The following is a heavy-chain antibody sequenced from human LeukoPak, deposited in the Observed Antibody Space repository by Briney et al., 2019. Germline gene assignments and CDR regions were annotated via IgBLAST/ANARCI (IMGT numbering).Heavy chain of an antibody. Sequence: SVKVSYKASGGTFSTLDISWVRQAPGHGLEWMGGIIPLFGPANYAQKFQDRVTIIADESTTTAYMELSSLRSEDTAVYYCARLGSGYDPGDFWGQGTLVTVST. J-gene: IGHJ4*02. D-gene: IGHD5-12*01. CDR2: IIPLFGPA. CDR1: GGTFSTLD. CDR3: ARLGSGYDPGDF. V-gene: IGHV1-69*13.